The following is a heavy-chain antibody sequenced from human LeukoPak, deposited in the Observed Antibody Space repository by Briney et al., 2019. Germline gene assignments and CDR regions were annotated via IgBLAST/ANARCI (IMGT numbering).Heavy chain of an antibody. D-gene: IGHD1-1*01. Sequence: SVKVSWKASGGTFSSYAISWVRQAPGQGLEWMGRIIPILGIANYAQKFRGRATITADKSTSTAYMELSSLRSEDTAVYYCARAEGTIYYWGQGTLVTVSS. V-gene: IGHV1-69*04. J-gene: IGHJ4*02. CDR1: GGTFSSYA. CDR3: ARAEGTIYY. CDR2: IIPILGIA.